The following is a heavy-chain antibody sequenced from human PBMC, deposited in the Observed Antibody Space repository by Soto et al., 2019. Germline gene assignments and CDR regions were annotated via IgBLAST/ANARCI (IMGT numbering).Heavy chain of an antibody. CDR2: IYYSGST. Sequence: SETLSLTCTVSGGSISSYYWSWIRQPPGKGLEWIGYIYYSGSTNYNPSLKSRVTISVDTSKNQFSLKVSSVTAADTAVYYCARYYYDSSGLGWYFDYWGQGTLVTVSS. CDR1: GGSISSYY. CDR3: ARYYYDSSGLGWYFDY. V-gene: IGHV4-59*01. J-gene: IGHJ4*02. D-gene: IGHD3-22*01.